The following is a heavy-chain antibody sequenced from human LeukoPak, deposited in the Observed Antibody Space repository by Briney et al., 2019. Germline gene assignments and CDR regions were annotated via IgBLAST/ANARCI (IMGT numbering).Heavy chain of an antibody. V-gene: IGHV3-23*01. CDR3: ARAIVVVPAAIVDP. CDR2: ISGSGGST. Sequence: GGSLRLSCAASGFTLSSYAMSWVRQAPGKGLEWVSAISGSGGSTYYADSVKGRFTISRDNSKNTLYLQMNSLRAEDTAVYYCARAIVVVPAAIVDPWGQGTLVTVSS. CDR1: GFTLSSYA. D-gene: IGHD2-2*01. J-gene: IGHJ5*02.